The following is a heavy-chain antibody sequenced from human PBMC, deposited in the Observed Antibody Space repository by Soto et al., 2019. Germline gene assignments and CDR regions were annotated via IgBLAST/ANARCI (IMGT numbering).Heavy chain of an antibody. J-gene: IGHJ4*02. D-gene: IGHD2-2*01. V-gene: IGHV3-74*01. CDR2: INSDGSST. CDR1: GFTFSSYW. CDR3: ARDRGYCSSTSCSQFGY. Sequence: EEQLVESGGGLVQPGGSLRLSCAASGFTFSSYWMHRVRQAPGKGLVWVSRINSDGSSTSYADSVKGRFTISRDNAKNTLYLQMNSLRAEDTAVYYCARDRGYCSSTSCSQFGYWGQGTLVTVSS.